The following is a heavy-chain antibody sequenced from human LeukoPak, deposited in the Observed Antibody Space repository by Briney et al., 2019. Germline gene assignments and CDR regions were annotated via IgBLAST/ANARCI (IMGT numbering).Heavy chain of an antibody. J-gene: IGHJ6*02. V-gene: IGHV3-48*04. D-gene: IGHD3-10*01. CDR1: GFTFSSYS. Sequence: GGSLRLSCAASGFTFSSYSMNWVRQAPGKGLEWVSYISSSSSTIYYADSVKGRFTISRDNAKNSLYLQMNSLRAEDTAVYYCARTSMVRGNGMDVWGQGTTVTVSS. CDR3: ARTSMVRGNGMDV. CDR2: ISSSSSTI.